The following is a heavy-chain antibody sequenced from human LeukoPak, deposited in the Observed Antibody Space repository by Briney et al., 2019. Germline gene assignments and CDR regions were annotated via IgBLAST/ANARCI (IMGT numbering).Heavy chain of an antibody. CDR3: ARQVVAVAGTGYFDY. V-gene: IGHV4-39*01. Sequence: SETLSLTCTVSGGSIRSSSCYWGWIRQPPGKGLEWIGSIYCSGSTYYNASLKSRGTISVDTSKNQFSLKLNSVTAADTAVYFCARQVVAVAGTGYFDYWGQGTLVTVSS. CDR1: GGSIRSSSCY. CDR2: IYCSGST. D-gene: IGHD6-19*01. J-gene: IGHJ4*02.